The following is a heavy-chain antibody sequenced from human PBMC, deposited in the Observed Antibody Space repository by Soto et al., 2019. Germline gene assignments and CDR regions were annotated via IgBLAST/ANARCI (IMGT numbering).Heavy chain of an antibody. CDR2: IYYSGST. V-gene: IGHV4-61*01. CDR1: GGSVRSGSYY. D-gene: IGHD3-3*01. Sequence: TSETLSLTCTVSGGSVRSGSYYWSWIRQPPGKGLEWIGYIYYSGSTNYNPSLKSRVTISVDTSKNQFSLKLSSVTAADTAVYYCARGRPYYDFWSGYYYYYYYGMDVWGQGTTVTVSS. CDR3: ARGRPYYDFWSGYYYYYYYGMDV. J-gene: IGHJ6*02.